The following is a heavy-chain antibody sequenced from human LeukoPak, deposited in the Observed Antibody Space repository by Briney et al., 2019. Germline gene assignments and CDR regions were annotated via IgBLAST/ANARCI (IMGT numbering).Heavy chain of an antibody. CDR2: ISGYNGKT. Sequence: ASVKVSCKASGYTFNTYGITWVRQAPGQGLEWMGWISGYNGKTKYAQKLQDRVTLTRDTSTSTVYMELSSLRSEDTAIYYCARIRDGYNDAYDLWGQGTVVTVPS. D-gene: IGHD5-24*01. CDR3: ARIRDGYNDAYDL. J-gene: IGHJ3*01. V-gene: IGHV1-18*01. CDR1: GYTFNTYG.